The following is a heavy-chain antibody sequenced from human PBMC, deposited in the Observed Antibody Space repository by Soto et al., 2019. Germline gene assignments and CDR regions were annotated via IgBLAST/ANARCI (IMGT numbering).Heavy chain of an antibody. V-gene: IGHV1-18*01. CDR3: VRCYCSLGSCYACWHFDL. D-gene: IGHD2-15*01. CDR1: GYTFNDYA. CDR2: ISPSTGDT. Sequence: QVRLVQSGDEVKKPGASVKVSCQASGYTFNDYAVSWVRQAPGQGLEWMGWISPSTGDTDQARNFQDRITMTLGTSTNTAYMELRSLRSDDTAVYYCVRCYCSLGSCYACWHFDLWGRGTLVTVSS. J-gene: IGHJ2*01.